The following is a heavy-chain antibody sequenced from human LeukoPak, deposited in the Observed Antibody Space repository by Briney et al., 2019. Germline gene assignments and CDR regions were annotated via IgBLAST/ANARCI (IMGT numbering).Heavy chain of an antibody. CDR2: IEPDGIEK. D-gene: IGHD6-25*01. Sequence: GGSLRLSCAASGFSFGTYWMSWVRQAPGKGLEWVANIEPDGIEKNYVDSVKGRFSVFRDSTQNSLFLQMDSLRPEDTAVYYCAKGGHLDDWGQGTLVTVST. J-gene: IGHJ4*02. CDR1: GFSFGTYW. V-gene: IGHV3-7*01. CDR3: AKGGHLDD.